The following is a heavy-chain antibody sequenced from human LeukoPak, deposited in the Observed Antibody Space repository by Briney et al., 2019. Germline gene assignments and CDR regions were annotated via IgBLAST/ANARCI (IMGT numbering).Heavy chain of an antibody. Sequence: ASVKVSCTASGYTFTSYGISWVRQAHGQGLEWMGWISAYNGNRNYAQKLQGRVTMTTDTSTSTTYMELRSLGSDDTAVYYCASGPSYGSGSYYEGPYYYYYMDVWGKGTTVTVSS. CDR3: ASGPSYGSGSYYEGPYYYYYMDV. J-gene: IGHJ6*03. D-gene: IGHD3-10*01. CDR1: GYTFTSYG. V-gene: IGHV1-18*01. CDR2: ISAYNGNR.